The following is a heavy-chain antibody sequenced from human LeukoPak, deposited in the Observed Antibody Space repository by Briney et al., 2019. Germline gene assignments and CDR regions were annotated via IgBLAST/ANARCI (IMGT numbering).Heavy chain of an antibody. CDR3: ARDLIAAAGPYYYYYGMDV. D-gene: IGHD6-13*01. CDR2: IKQDGSDK. V-gene: IGHV3-7*01. CDR1: GFTFSNYW. Sequence: GGSLRLSCAASGFTFSNYWMSWVRQAPGKGLEWVANIKQDGSDKYYVDSVKGRFTISRDNAKNSLYLQMNSLRAEDTAVYYCARDLIAAAGPYYYYYGMDVWGQGTTVTVSS. J-gene: IGHJ6*02.